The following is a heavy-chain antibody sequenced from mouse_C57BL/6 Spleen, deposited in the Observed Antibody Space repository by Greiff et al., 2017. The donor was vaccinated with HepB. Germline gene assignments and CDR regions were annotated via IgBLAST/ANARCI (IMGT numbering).Heavy chain of an antibody. J-gene: IGHJ2*01. CDR2: ISYSGST. Sequence: DVQLQESGPGMVKPSQSLSLTCTVTGYSITSGYDWHWIRHFPGNKLEWMGYISYSGSTNYNPSLKSRISITHDTSKNHFFLKLNSVTTEDTATYYCARAYYSNVFDYWGQGTTLTVSS. CDR1: GYSITSGYD. V-gene: IGHV3-1*01. CDR3: ARAYYSNVFDY. D-gene: IGHD2-5*01.